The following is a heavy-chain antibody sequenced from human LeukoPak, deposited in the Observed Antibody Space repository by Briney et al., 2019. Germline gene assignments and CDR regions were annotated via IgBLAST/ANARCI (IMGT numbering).Heavy chain of an antibody. CDR2: INTDGTST. CDR3: AKDDRGNEAPFDY. V-gene: IGHV3-74*01. CDR1: GFTFTDYW. Sequence: GGSLRLSCAASGFTFTDYWMHWVRQAPGKGLVWVSRINTDGTSTKYADSVKGRFAISRDNSKNTLHLQMNSLRAEDTAVYYCAKDDRGNEAPFDYWGQGTLVTVSS. J-gene: IGHJ4*02.